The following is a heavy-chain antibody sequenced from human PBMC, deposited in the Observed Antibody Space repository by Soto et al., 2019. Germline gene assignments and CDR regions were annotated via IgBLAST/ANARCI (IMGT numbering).Heavy chain of an antibody. CDR1: GFTFSSYA. CDR2: ISYDGSNK. V-gene: IGHV3-30-3*01. D-gene: IGHD6-19*01. Sequence: GGSLRLSCAASGFTFSSYAMHWVRQAPGKGLEWVAVISYDGSNKYYADSVKGRFTISRDNSKNTLYLQMNSLRAEDTAVYYCARDGPKYSSGWYFWFDPWGQGTLVTVSS. CDR3: ARDGPKYSSGWYFWFDP. J-gene: IGHJ5*02.